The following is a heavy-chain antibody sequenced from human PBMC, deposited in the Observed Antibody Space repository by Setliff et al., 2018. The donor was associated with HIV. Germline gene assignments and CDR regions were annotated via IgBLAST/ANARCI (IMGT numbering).Heavy chain of an antibody. J-gene: IGHJ6*02. CDR2: INPSGGST. CDR3: ARDLYYYDSSGYYPGNYYGMDV. V-gene: IGHV1-46*01. D-gene: IGHD3-22*01. Sequence: ASVKVSCKASGYTFTSYWIHWLRQAPGQGLEWMGMINPSGGSTSNAEKFQGRLTMTRDSSTSTVYMELSSLRSEDTAVYYCARDLYYYDSSGYYPGNYYGMDVWGQGTTVTVSS. CDR1: GYTFTSYW.